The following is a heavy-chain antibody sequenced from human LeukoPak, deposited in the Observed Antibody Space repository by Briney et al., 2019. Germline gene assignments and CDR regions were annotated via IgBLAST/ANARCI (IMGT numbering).Heavy chain of an antibody. CDR3: ASGYRSGPFCA. V-gene: IGHV3-48*01. Sequence: GGSLRLSCAASGFTFSIYGISWVRQAPGKGLEWVSYISSSGSNSYHADSVKGRFSISRDNSKNSLYLQMNSLRAEDTAMYFCASGYRSGPFCAWGQGTLVTVSS. D-gene: IGHD3-16*02. CDR1: GFTFSIYG. CDR2: ISSSGSNS. J-gene: IGHJ4*02.